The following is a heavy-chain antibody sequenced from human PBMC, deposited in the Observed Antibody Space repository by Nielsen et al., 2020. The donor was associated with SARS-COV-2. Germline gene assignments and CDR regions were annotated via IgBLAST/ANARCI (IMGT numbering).Heavy chain of an antibody. CDR1: GGSLRGYF. V-gene: IGHV4-34*01. CDR2: SNQGGDA. Sequence: SETLSLTCTVYGGSLRGYFWIWLRQPPGKGLEWIGESNQGGDANYSPSLKNRVTISMDTSKMQFSLRLTSVTAADTGTYFFARGTYNFRSYSSSGMDVWGQGTTVIVSS. J-gene: IGHJ6*02. D-gene: IGHD3-3*01. CDR3: ARGTYNFRSYSSSGMDV.